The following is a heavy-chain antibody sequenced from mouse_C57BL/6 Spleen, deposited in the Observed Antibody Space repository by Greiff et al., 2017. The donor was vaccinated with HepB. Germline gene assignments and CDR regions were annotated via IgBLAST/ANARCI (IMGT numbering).Heavy chain of an antibody. J-gene: IGHJ4*01. V-gene: IGHV1-81*01. CDR2: IYPRSGNT. D-gene: IGHD2-3*01. Sequence: QVQLKQSGAELARPGASVKLSCKASGYTFTSYGISWVKQRTGQGLEWIGEIYPRSGNTYYNEKFKGKATLTADKSSSTAYMELRSLTSEDSAVYFCAKSDDGYYAMDYWGQGTSVTVSS. CDR1: GYTFTSYG. CDR3: AKSDDGYYAMDY.